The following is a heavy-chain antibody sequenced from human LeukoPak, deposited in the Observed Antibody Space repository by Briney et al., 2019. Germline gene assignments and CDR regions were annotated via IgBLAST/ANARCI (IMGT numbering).Heavy chain of an antibody. V-gene: IGHV4-39*07. J-gene: IGHJ2*01. Sequence: KASETLSLTCTVSGGSISSSSYYWGWIRQPPGKGLEWIGSIYYSGSTNYNPSLKSRVTISVDTSNNQFSLKLNSVTAADTAVYYCASCSGYDLGPYWYLDLWGRGTLVTVSS. D-gene: IGHD5-12*01. CDR3: ASCSGYDLGPYWYLDL. CDR1: GGSISSSSYY. CDR2: IYYSGST.